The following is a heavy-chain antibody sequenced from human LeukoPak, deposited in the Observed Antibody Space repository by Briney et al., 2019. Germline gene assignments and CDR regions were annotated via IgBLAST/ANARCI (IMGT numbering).Heavy chain of an antibody. Sequence: GGSLRLSCAVSGFTFRSYGMHWVRQAPGKGLEWVAVISYDGTNKYYADSVRGRFTISRDNSKDTLFLQMSSLRGEDTAVYYCAKDMTPLRPSSWYYFDYWGQGTLVTVSS. D-gene: IGHD6-13*01. CDR3: AKDMTPLRPSSWYYFDY. J-gene: IGHJ4*02. V-gene: IGHV3-30*18. CDR1: GFTFRSYG. CDR2: ISYDGTNK.